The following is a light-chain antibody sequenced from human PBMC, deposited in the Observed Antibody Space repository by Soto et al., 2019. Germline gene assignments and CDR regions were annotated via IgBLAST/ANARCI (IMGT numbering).Light chain of an antibody. Sequence: DIQMTQSPPSLSASVGDRVTITSRALQGIGNSLALYQQKPGTVPKLLIYSASTLQSGVPSRFSGSGSGTDFTLTISILQPEDVAAYYCQKYNTDPATFGQGTRLEIK. CDR2: SAS. CDR1: QGIGNS. V-gene: IGKV1-27*01. J-gene: IGKJ5*01. CDR3: QKYNTDPAT.